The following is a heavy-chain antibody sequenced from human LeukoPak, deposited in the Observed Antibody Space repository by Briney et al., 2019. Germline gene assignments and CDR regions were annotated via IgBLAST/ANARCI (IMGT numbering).Heavy chain of an antibody. J-gene: IGHJ3*02. V-gene: IGHV4-31*03. Sequence: SETLSLTCTVSGGSISSGGYYWSWIRQHPGKGLEWIGYIYYSGSTYYNPSLKSRVTISVDTSKNQFSLKLSSVTAADTAVYYCARAGYYDSSGYYYSVNAFDIWGQGTMVTVSS. CDR1: GGSISSGGYY. CDR3: ARAGYYDSSGYYYSVNAFDI. D-gene: IGHD3-22*01. CDR2: IYYSGST.